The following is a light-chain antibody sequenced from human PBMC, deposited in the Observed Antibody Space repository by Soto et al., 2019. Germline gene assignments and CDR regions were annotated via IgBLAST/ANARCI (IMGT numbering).Light chain of an antibody. Sequence: EIVMKQSRVTLSESPGEKATLSCRASQSVTSNLAWYQQKPGQASRLLIYGASTRATGIPARFSGSGSGTEFTLTISNLQSEDFAIYYCQKFNDWPRTFGQGNKV. CDR3: QKFNDWPRT. V-gene: IGKV3-15*01. CDR2: GAS. CDR1: QSVTSN. J-gene: IGKJ1*01.